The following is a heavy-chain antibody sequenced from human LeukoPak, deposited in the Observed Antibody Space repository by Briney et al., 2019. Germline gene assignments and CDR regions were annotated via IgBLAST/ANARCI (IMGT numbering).Heavy chain of an antibody. D-gene: IGHD3-3*01. CDR1: GYTFTSYD. V-gene: IGHV1-8*01. CDR3: ARAHYDFWSGYYKAYYYYYMDV. Sequence: ASVKVSCKASGYTFTSYDINWVRQAPGQGLEWMGWINPNNGNTGYAQKFQGRVTMTRNTSISTAYMELSSLRSEDTAVYYCARAHYDFWSGYYKAYYYYYMDVWGKGTTVTVSS. CDR2: INPNNGNT. J-gene: IGHJ6*03.